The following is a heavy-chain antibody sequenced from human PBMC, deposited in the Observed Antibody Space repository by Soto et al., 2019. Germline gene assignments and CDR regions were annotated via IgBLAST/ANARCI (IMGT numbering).Heavy chain of an antibody. CDR3: ASGIAVAGLFDY. J-gene: IGHJ4*02. V-gene: IGHV3-33*01. D-gene: IGHD6-19*01. Sequence: QVQLVESGGGVVQPGRSLRLSCAASGFTFSSYGMHWVRQAPGKGLEWVAVIWYDGSNKYYADSVKGRFTISRDNSKNTLYLRMNSLRAEDTAVYYCASGIAVAGLFDYWGPGTLVTVSS. CDR1: GFTFSSYG. CDR2: IWYDGSNK.